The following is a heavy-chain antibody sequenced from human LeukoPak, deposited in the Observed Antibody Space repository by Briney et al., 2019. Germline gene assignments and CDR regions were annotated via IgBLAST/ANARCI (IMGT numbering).Heavy chain of an antibody. CDR2: ITGAGGIT. D-gene: IGHD3-10*01. CDR1: GFIFGDYA. CDR3: ARRSPYYYMDV. J-gene: IGHJ6*03. Sequence: GESLKISCAASGFIFGDYAMNWVRQAPGKGLEWVAGITGAGGITYYADSVKGRFTISRQNSKNTPSLQMNSLRAEDTALYYCARRSPYYYMDVWGKGTTVTVSS. V-gene: IGHV3-23*01.